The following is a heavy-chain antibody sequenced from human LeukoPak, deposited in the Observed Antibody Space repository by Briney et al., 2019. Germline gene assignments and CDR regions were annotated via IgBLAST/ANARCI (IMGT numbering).Heavy chain of an antibody. CDR1: GGSFSGYY. D-gene: IGHD6-19*01. V-gene: IGHV4-34*01. CDR3: ARGRGGGIAVAGTRYSGYYMDV. Sequence: TSETLSLTCAVYGGSFSGYYWSWIRQPPGEGMEWIGEINHSGSTNYNPSLKSRVTISVDTSKNQFSLKLSSVTAADTAVYYCARGRGGGIAVAGTRYSGYYMDVWGKGTTVTVSS. J-gene: IGHJ6*03. CDR2: INHSGST.